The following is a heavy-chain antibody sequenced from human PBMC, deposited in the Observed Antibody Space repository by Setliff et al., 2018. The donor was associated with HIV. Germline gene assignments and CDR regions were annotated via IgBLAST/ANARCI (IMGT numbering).Heavy chain of an antibody. Sequence: GGSLRLSCETSGFTFGDFCMNWVRQAPGKGLEWVAVMSYDGNNKYYADSVKGRFTISRDNSKNTLFLQMNSLRPEDTAVYYCETGKLSGSGSPIYNWFDPWGQGTLVTLSS. J-gene: IGHJ5*02. CDR2: MSYDGNNK. V-gene: IGHV3-30*05. CDR1: GFTFGDFC. CDR3: ETGKLSGSGSPIYNWFDP. D-gene: IGHD3-10*01.